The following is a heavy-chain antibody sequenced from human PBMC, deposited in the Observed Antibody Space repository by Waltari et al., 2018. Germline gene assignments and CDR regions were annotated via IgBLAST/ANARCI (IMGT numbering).Heavy chain of an antibody. CDR2: ISGSGGST. D-gene: IGHD1-26*01. J-gene: IGHJ4*02. V-gene: IGHV3-23*01. CDR1: GFTFRRYA. Sequence: EVQLLESGGGLVQPGGSLRLSCAAAGFTFRRYALRRVPQAPGKGLEWVSAISGSGGSTYYADSVKGRFTISRDNSKNTLYLQMNSLRAEDTAVYYCAKDFIVGASPVDYWGQGTLVTVSS. CDR3: AKDFIVGASPVDY.